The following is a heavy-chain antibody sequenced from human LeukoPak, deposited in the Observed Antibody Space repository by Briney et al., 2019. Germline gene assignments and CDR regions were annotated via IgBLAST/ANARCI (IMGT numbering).Heavy chain of an antibody. V-gene: IGHV4-34*01. CDR1: GGSFSGYY. CDR2: INHSGST. J-gene: IGHJ4*02. Sequence: PSETLSLTCAVYGGSFSGYYWSWIRQPPGKGLEWTGEINHSGSTNYNPSLKSRVTISVDTSKNQFSLKLSSVTAADTAVYYCARAPTHYDSSGYLDYWGQGTLVTVSS. D-gene: IGHD3-22*01. CDR3: ARAPTHYDSSGYLDY.